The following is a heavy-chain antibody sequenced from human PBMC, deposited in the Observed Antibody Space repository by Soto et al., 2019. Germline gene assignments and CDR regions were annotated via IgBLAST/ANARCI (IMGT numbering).Heavy chain of an antibody. Sequence: GGSLRLSCAASGFTFSSYAMSWVRQAPGKGLEWVSAISGSGGSTYYADSVKGRFTISRDNSKNTLYLQMNSLRAEDTAVYYCAKDSHRLMIVVALFDYWGQGTLVTVSS. CDR2: ISGSGGST. V-gene: IGHV3-23*01. J-gene: IGHJ4*02. D-gene: IGHD3-22*01. CDR3: AKDSHRLMIVVALFDY. CDR1: GFTFSSYA.